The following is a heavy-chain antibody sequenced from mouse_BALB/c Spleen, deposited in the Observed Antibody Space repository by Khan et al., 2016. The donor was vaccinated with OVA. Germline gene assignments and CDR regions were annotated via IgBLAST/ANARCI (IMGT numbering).Heavy chain of an antibody. Sequence: EVELVESGGGLVKPGGSLKLSCAASGFTFSSYAMSWVRQTPETRLEWVASISSGGFTYYPDSVKGRFTISRDNVSDILHLQMSSLRSEDTAIYYCTEGLVLYYFDYWGQGTTLTVSS. D-gene: IGHD3-3*01. CDR2: ISSGGFT. V-gene: IGHV5-6-5*01. CDR1: GFTFSSYA. CDR3: TEGLVLYYFDY. J-gene: IGHJ2*01.